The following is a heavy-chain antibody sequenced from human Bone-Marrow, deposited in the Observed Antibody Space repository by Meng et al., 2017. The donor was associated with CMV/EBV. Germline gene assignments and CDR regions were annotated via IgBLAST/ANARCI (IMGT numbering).Heavy chain of an antibody. V-gene: IGHV1-2*02. D-gene: IGHD1-26*01. CDR3: AKRVSSVGAISD. CDR1: GYTFTGYY. CDR2: INPNSGGT. J-gene: IGHJ4*02. Sequence: ASVKVSCKASGYTFTGYYMHWVRQAPGQGLEWMGWINPNSGGTNYAQKFQGRVTMTRDTSISTAYMELSRLRSDDTAVYYCAKRVSSVGAISDWGQGTLVTVSS.